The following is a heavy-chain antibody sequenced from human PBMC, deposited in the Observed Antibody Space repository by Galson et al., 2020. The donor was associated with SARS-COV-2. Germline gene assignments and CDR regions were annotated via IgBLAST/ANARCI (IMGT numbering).Heavy chain of an antibody. J-gene: IGHJ6*02. CDR1: GGSISSSY. Sequence: SETLSLTCTVSGGSISSSYWSWIRQTPGKGLEWIGYIYYSGSSNYNPALKSRVTIAVDTSKNQFSLKLRSVTAADTAVYYCARDAVIQGISVYYYGTDVWGQGTTVTVSS. CDR3: ARDAVIQGISVYYYGTDV. V-gene: IGHV4-59*01. CDR2: IYYSGSS. D-gene: IGHD2-21*01.